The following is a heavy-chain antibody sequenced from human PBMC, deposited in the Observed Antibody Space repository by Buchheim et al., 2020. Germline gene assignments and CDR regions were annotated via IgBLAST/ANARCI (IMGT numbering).Heavy chain of an antibody. J-gene: IGHJ4*02. V-gene: IGHV3-33*01. D-gene: IGHD6-25*01. Sequence: VQLVEYGGGVVQPGRSLRLSCEASGLMFSAYGMHWVRQAPGKGLEWVAVIWSDGSIKYYADSVKGRFTISRDNSKNMVYLQMNSLRVEDTAVYYCASAAGSFDNWGQGTL. CDR3: ASAAGSFDN. CDR1: GLMFSAYG. CDR2: IWSDGSIK.